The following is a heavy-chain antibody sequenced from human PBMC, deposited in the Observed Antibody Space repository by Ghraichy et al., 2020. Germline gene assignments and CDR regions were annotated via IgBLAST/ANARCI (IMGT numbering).Heavy chain of an antibody. CDR3: ARGESGSYRRRFDP. Sequence: ASVKVSCKASGYTFTAYYMHWVRQAPGQGLEWMGWINPNSGGTNYAQKFQGRVTMTRDTSISTAYMELSRLRSDDTAVYYCARGESGSYRRRFDPWGQGTLVTVSS. V-gene: IGHV1-2*02. J-gene: IGHJ5*02. CDR2: INPNSGGT. CDR1: GYTFTAYY. D-gene: IGHD1-26*01.